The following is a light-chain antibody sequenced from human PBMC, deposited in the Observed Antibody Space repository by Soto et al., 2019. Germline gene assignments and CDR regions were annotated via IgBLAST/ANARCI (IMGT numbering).Light chain of an antibody. CDR3: AAWDDSLNGPL. J-gene: IGLJ3*02. CDR2: TNN. Sequence: QSVLTQPPSASGTPGQSVTISCSGSSSNIGSNFVNWYQQLPGTAPKLLIYTNNQRPSGVPDRFSGSKSGTSASLAISGLPSEDEADYHCAAWDDSLNGPLFGGGTKLTVL. CDR1: SSNIGSNF. V-gene: IGLV1-44*01.